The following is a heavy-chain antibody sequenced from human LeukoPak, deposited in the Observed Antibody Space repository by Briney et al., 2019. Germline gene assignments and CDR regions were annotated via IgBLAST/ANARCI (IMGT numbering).Heavy chain of an antibody. Sequence: PSETLSLTCAVYGGSFSGYYWSWIRQPPGKGLEWIGEINHSGSTNYNPSLKSRVTISVDTSKNQFSLKLSSVTAADTAVYYCARETGVCSSTSCYSRTYGMDVWGQGTTVTVSS. J-gene: IGHJ6*02. CDR3: ARETGVCSSTSCYSRTYGMDV. V-gene: IGHV4-34*01. CDR1: GGSFSGYY. CDR2: INHSGST. D-gene: IGHD2-2*01.